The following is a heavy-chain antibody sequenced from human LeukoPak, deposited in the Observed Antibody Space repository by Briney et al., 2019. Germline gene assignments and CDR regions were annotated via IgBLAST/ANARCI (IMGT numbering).Heavy chain of an antibody. D-gene: IGHD3-22*01. J-gene: IGHJ4*02. Sequence: SETLSLTCIVSGGSISSGSYYWSWIRQPAGKGLEWIGRIYTSGSTNYNPSLKSRVTISVDTSKNQFSLKLSSVTAADTAVYYCARGFGYSKLYFDYWGQGTLVTVSS. CDR1: GGSISSGSYY. CDR3: ARGFGYSKLYFDY. V-gene: IGHV4-61*02. CDR2: IYTSGST.